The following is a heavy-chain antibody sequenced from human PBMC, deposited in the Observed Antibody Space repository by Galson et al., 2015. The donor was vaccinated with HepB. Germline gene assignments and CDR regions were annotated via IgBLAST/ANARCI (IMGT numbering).Heavy chain of an antibody. D-gene: IGHD1-1*01. J-gene: IGHJ4*02. CDR1: GGSISSYY. CDR2: IHTSGDT. Sequence: SETLSLTCTVSGGSISSYYWSWIRQPAGKGLEWIGRIHTSGDTNYNPSLKSRVTMSVGTSKNQFSLKLSSVTAADTAVYYCARGPQKDNPLDSWGQGTLVTVSS. CDR3: ARGPQKDNPLDS. V-gene: IGHV4-4*07.